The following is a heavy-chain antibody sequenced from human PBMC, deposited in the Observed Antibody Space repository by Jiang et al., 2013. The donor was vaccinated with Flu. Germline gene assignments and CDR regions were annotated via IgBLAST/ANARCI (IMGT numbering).Heavy chain of an antibody. Sequence: KYYADSVKAGFTISRDNSKNTLYLQMNSLRAEDTAVYYCARSTIAVAPIFDYWGQGTLVTVSS. CDR3: ARSTIAVAPIFDY. V-gene: IGHV3-33*01. J-gene: IGHJ4*02. D-gene: IGHD6-19*01. CDR2: K.